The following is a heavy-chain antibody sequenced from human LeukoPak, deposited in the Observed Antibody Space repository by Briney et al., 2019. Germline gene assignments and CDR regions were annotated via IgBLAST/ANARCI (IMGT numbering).Heavy chain of an antibody. CDR3: ARVGGYCTNGVVLCRPTAENNWFDP. CDR1: GGTFSSYA. V-gene: IGHV1-69*01. D-gene: IGHD2-8*01. J-gene: IGHJ5*02. Sequence: SVKVSCKASGGTFSSYAISWVRQAPRQGLEWMGGIIPIFGTANYAQKFQGRVTITADESTSTAYMELSSLRSEDTAVYYCARVGGYCTNGVVLCRPTAENNWFDPWGQGTLVTVSS. CDR2: IIPIFGTA.